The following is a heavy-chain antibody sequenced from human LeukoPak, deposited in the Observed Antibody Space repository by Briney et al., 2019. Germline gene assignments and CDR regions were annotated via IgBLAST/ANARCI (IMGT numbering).Heavy chain of an antibody. Sequence: GGSLRLSCAASGFIFSDYYMSWIRQAPGKGLEWVANINQDGSEKFYVDSVRGRFTISRDNAKNSLYLQMNSLRAEDTAVYYCAEGTAGWGQGTLVSVSS. D-gene: IGHD1-1*01. CDR2: INQDGSEK. J-gene: IGHJ4*02. CDR1: GFIFSDYY. V-gene: IGHV3-7*01. CDR3: AEGTAG.